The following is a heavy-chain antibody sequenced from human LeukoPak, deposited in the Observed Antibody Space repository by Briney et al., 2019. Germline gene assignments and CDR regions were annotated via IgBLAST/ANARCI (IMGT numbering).Heavy chain of an antibody. D-gene: IGHD6-13*01. CDR1: GGSIYANY. V-gene: IGHV4-59*01. CDR2: RFASASGGS. J-gene: IGHJ5*02. CDR3: ARGGSSWSLSGP. Sequence: SETLSLTCTVSGGSIYANYWTSIRQSPGKGLEWIGYRFASASGGSLYNPSLKNRVTMSVYTSKNQFSLNLTSVTAADTAVYYCARGGSSWSLSGPWGQGTLVTVSS.